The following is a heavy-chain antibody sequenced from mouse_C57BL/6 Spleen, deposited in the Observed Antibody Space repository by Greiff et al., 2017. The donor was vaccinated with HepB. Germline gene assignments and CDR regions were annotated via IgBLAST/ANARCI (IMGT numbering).Heavy chain of an antibody. J-gene: IGHJ2*01. CDR1: GYTFTSYG. CDR3: VYYGYDGGKNY. D-gene: IGHD2-2*01. V-gene: IGHV1-81*01. CDR2: IYPRSGNT. Sequence: QVQLKESGAELARPGASVKLSCKASGYTFTSYGISWVKQRTGQGLEWIGEIYPRSGNTYYNEKFKGKATLTADKSSSTAYMELRSLTSEDSAVYFCVYYGYDGGKNYWGQGTTLTVSS.